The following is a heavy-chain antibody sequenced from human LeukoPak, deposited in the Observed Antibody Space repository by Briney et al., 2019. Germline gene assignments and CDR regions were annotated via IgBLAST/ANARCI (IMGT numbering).Heavy chain of an antibody. D-gene: IGHD2-21*01. CDR3: AKDKGLTSIDY. CDR1: GFTFDDYG. J-gene: IGHJ4*01. CDR2: INWNGGST. V-gene: IGHV3-20*04. Sequence: PGGSLRLSCAASGFTFDDYGMSWVRQAPGKGLEWVSGINWNGGSTGYADSVKGRFTISRDNSKNTVYVQMNSLRTEDTAVYYCAKDKGLTSIDYWGQGTLVTVSS.